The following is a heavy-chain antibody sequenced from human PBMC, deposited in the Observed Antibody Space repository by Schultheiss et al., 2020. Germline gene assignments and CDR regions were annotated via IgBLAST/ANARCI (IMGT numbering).Heavy chain of an antibody. J-gene: IGHJ6*03. D-gene: IGHD2-2*01. V-gene: IGHV3-30*04. CDR3: ATRGEYCSSTSCYWSGYYYMDV. CDR1: GFTFSSYA. Sequence: GESLKIACAASGFTFSSYAMHWVRQAPGKGLEWVAVISYDGSNKYYADSVKGRFTISRDNSKNTLYLQMNSLRAEDTAVYYCATRGEYCSSTSCYWSGYYYMDVWGKGTTVTGYS. CDR2: ISYDGSNK.